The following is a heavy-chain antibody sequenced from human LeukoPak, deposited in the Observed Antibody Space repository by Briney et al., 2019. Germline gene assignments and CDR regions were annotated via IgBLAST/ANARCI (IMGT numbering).Heavy chain of an antibody. J-gene: IGHJ4*02. Sequence: GGSLRLSCSASGFTFNNYAMHWVRQAPGKGLEYVSAISGNGGSTYNADSVKGRFTISRDNSKNTLYLQMSSLRVEDTAVYYCGGGPGGGGRYHFDYWGQGTLVTVSS. CDR1: GFTFNNYA. D-gene: IGHD3-16*01. CDR2: ISGNGGST. CDR3: GGGPGGGGRYHFDY. V-gene: IGHV3-64D*09.